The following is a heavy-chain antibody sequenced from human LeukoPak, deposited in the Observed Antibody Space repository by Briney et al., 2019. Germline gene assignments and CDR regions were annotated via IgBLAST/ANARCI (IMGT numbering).Heavy chain of an antibody. Sequence: SETLSLTCTVSGDSVNSGLYYWSWLRQHPGKGLERIGYIYYSGSTHYNPSLKSRVTISRDTSKNQFSLKLNSVTAADTAFYYCARGTTQTWFDPWGQGTLVTVSS. CDR2: IYYSGST. V-gene: IGHV4-31*03. CDR3: ARGTTQTWFDP. CDR1: GDSVNSGLYY. J-gene: IGHJ5*02. D-gene: IGHD4-11*01.